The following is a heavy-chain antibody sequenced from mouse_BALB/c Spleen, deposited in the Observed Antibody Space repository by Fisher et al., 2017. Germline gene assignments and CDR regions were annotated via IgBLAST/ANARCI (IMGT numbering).Heavy chain of an antibody. V-gene: IGHV1-26*01. Sequence: KFKGKATLTVDKSSSTAYMELSSLTNEDSAVYYCTRGYAMDYWGQGTSVTVSS. J-gene: IGHJ4*01. CDR3: TRGYAMDY.